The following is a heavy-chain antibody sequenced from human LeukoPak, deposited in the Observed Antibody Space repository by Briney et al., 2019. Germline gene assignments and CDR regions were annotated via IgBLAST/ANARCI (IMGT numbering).Heavy chain of an antibody. J-gene: IGHJ5*02. CDR3: ARDSSSSPAGHNWFDP. D-gene: IGHD6-13*01. V-gene: IGHV3-21*01. CDR1: GFTFSSYS. Sequence: PGGSLRLSCAASGFTFSSYSMNWVRQAPGKGLEWVSSISSSSSYIYYADSVKGRFTISRDNAKNSLYLQMNSLRAEDTAVYYCARDSSSSPAGHNWFDPWGQGTLVTVSS. CDR2: ISSSSSYI.